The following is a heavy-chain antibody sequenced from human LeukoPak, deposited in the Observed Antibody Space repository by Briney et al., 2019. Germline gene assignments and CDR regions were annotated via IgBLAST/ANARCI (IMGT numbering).Heavy chain of an antibody. CDR1: GDISTSYW. V-gene: IGHV5-51*01. CDR2: IYPGDSRI. D-gene: IGHD2-21*01. Sequence: GESLKISCKSSGDISTSYWIGWVRQMPGKGLEWMGIIYPGDSRIKYSPSFQGQVTISADESINTVYLQWSSLKASDSAMYYCARERWGSGDYWGQGTLVTVSS. CDR3: ARERWGSGDY. J-gene: IGHJ4*02.